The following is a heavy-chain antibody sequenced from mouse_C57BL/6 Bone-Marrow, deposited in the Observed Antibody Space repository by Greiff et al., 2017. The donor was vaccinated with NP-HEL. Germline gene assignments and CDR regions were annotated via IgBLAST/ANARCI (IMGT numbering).Heavy chain of an antibody. J-gene: IGHJ1*03. Sequence: QVTLKVCGPGILQPSQTLSLTCSFSGFSLSTFGMGVGWIRQPSGKGLEWLAHIWWDDDKYYNPALKSRLTISKDTSKNQVFLKIANVDTADTATYYCAPSYYGSSYGGYFDVWGTGTTVTVSS. CDR2: IWWDDDK. D-gene: IGHD1-1*01. CDR1: GFSLSTFGMG. V-gene: IGHV8-8*01. CDR3: APSYYGSSYGGYFDV.